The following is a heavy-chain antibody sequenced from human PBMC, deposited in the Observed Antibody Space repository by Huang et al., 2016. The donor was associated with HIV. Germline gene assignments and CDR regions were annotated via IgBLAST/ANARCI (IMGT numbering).Heavy chain of an antibody. CDR3: ARDSGYYRYFDY. D-gene: IGHD3-22*01. Sequence: QVQLVQSGSELKKPGASVKVSCKVSGYTFTDYQISWVRQAPGQVLGWMGWINPNPGNPTYAQGFTGRVVFSLDTSVSAAYLQISSLKAEDTAVYFCARDSGYYRYFDYWGQGTLVTVSS. CDR1: GYTFTDYQ. J-gene: IGHJ4*02. CDR2: INPNPGNP. V-gene: IGHV7-4-1*02.